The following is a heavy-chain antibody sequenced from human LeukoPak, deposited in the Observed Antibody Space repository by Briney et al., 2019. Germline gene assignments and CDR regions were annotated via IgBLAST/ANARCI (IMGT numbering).Heavy chain of an antibody. V-gene: IGHV4-39*01. CDR2: IYYSGST. J-gene: IGHJ4*02. Sequence: SETLSLTCTVSGGSISSSSYYWGWIRQPPGQGLEWIGSIYYSGSTYYNPSLKSRVTISVDTSKNQFSLKLSSVTAADTAVYYCARHPFTGYSSSWYGGYFDYWGQGTLVTVSS. CDR1: GGSISSSSYY. D-gene: IGHD6-13*01. CDR3: ARHPFTGYSSSWYGGYFDY.